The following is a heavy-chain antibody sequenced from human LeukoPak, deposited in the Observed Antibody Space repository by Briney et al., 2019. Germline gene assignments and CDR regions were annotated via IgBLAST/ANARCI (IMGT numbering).Heavy chain of an antibody. V-gene: IGHV1-18*01. CDR3: ARDDYGDYDYYYGMDV. CDR2: ISAYNGNT. CDR1: GYTFTSYG. D-gene: IGHD4-17*01. J-gene: IGHJ6*02. Sequence: ASVTVSCKASGYTFTSYGISWVRQAPGHGLEWMGWISAYNGNTNYAQKLQGRVTMTTDTSTSTAYMELRSLRSDDTAVYYCARDDYGDYDYYYGMDVWGQGTTVTVSS.